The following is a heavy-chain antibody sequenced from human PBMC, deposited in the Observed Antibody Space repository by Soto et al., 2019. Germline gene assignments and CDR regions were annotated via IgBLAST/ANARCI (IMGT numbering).Heavy chain of an antibody. CDR1: GFTVSSNY. CDR3: GRDWSYDSSLGY. D-gene: IGHD3-22*01. V-gene: IGHV3-66*01. J-gene: IGHJ4*02. CDR2: IYSGGST. Sequence: HPGGSLRLSCAASGFTVSSNYMSWVRQAPGKGLEWVSVIYSGGSTYYADSVKGRFTISRDNSKNTLYLQMNSLRAEDTAVYYCGRDWSYDSSLGYWGQGTLVTVSS.